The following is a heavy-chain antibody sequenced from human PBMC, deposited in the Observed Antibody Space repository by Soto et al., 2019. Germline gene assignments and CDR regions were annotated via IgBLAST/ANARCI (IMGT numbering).Heavy chain of an antibody. CDR2: ISAYNGNT. J-gene: IGHJ6*02. Sequence: ASVKVSCKASGYTFTSYGISWVRQAPGQGLEWMGWISAYNGNTNYAQKLQGRVTMTTDTSTSTAYMELRSLRSEDTAVYYCAQQLAYYYYYGMDVWGQGTTVTVS. D-gene: IGHD6-13*01. CDR1: GYTFTSYG. V-gene: IGHV1-18*01. CDR3: AQQLAYYYYYGMDV.